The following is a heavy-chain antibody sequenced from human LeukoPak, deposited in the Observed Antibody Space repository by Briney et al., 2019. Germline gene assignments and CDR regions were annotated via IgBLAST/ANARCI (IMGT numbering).Heavy chain of an antibody. D-gene: IGHD6-13*01. Sequence: PPGGSLRLSCAASGFTFSSYEMNWVRQAPEKGLEWVSYISSFGSTIYYADSVKGRFTISRDNAKNSLYLQMNSLRDDDTAVYYCARDYNSSPDYWGQGTLVTVSS. V-gene: IGHV3-48*03. CDR2: ISSFGSTI. J-gene: IGHJ4*02. CDR1: GFTFSSYE. CDR3: ARDYNSSPDY.